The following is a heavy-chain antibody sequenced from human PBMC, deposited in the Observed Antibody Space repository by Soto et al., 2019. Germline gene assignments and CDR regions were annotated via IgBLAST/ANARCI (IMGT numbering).Heavy chain of an antibody. V-gene: IGHV3-7*03. CDR3: ARRLYCSSTSCYHHNWFDP. Sequence: SLRLSCAASGFTFSSYWMSWVRQAPGKGLEWVANIKQDGSEKYYVDSVKGRFTISRDNAKNSLYLQMNSLGAEDTAVYYCARRLYCSSTSCYHHNWFDPWGQGTLVTVSS. J-gene: IGHJ5*02. D-gene: IGHD2-2*01. CDR1: GFTFSSYW. CDR2: IKQDGSEK.